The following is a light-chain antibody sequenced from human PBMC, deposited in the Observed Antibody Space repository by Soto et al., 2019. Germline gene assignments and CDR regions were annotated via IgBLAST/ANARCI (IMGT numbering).Light chain of an antibody. Sequence: DIPLTQSPSFLSASVGDRVTITCRASQGISSYLAWYQQKPGKAPKLLIYAASTLHSGVPSRFSGSGSGTEFTLTISSLQPEDFATYYCQQLNSYPQTFGGGTKVEIK. CDR3: QQLNSYPQT. J-gene: IGKJ4*01. CDR2: AAS. V-gene: IGKV1-9*01. CDR1: QGISSY.